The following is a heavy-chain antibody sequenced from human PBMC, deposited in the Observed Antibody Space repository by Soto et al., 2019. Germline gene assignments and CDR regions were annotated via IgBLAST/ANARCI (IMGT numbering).Heavy chain of an antibody. J-gene: IGHJ3*02. D-gene: IGHD3-22*01. CDR3: AADRREYYDGGPFDAFDI. CDR1: GFTFTSSA. Sequence: SVKVSCKASGFTFTSSAVQWVRQARGQRLEWIGWIVVGSGNTNYAQKFQERVTITRDMSTSTAYMELSSLRSEDTAVYYCAADRREYYDGGPFDAFDIWGQGTMVTVSS. V-gene: IGHV1-58*01. CDR2: IVVGSGNT.